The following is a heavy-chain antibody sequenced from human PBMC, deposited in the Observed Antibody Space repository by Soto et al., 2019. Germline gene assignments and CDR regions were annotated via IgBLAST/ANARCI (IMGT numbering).Heavy chain of an antibody. D-gene: IGHD2-21*01. Sequence: QVQLVQSGAEVKKPGASVRVSCRVSGSTLTELAIQWVRQAPGKGLEWMGGFYPEDGEMIYAEKFLGRVTMTENTSSDTAYMELSRLRSDDTAVYYCAAIVDYQLLFEYWGQGTLVIVSS. CDR1: GSTLTELA. V-gene: IGHV1-24*01. CDR2: FYPEDGEM. J-gene: IGHJ4*02. CDR3: AAIVDYQLLFEY.